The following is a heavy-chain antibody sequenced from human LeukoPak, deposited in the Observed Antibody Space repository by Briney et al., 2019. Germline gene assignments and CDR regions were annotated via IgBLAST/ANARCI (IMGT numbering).Heavy chain of an antibody. J-gene: IGHJ4*02. CDR3: ARDRSGSYLFDY. CDR1: GASISSGGYY. V-gene: IGHV4-31*03. CDR2: IYYSGST. Sequence: SETLSLACTVSGASISSGGYYWSWIRQHRGKGLEWIGYIYYSGSTYYNPSLKSRVTISVDTSKNQFSLKLSSVTAADTAVYYCARDRSGSYLFDYWGQGTLVTVSS. D-gene: IGHD1-26*01.